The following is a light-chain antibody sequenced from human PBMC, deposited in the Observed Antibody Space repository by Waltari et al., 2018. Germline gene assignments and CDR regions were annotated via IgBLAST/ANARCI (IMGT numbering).Light chain of an antibody. CDR2: DVS. J-gene: IGLJ3*02. Sequence: QSALTQPASVSGSPGQSITISCTGTTSDIGTYNYVSWYQQHPGKAPKLMIYDVSKRPSGVSNRFSGSKSVNTASLTISGLQAEDEADYYCSSYTSSSAFWVFGGGTKLTVL. V-gene: IGLV2-14*03. CDR1: TSDIGTYNY. CDR3: SSYTSSSAFWV.